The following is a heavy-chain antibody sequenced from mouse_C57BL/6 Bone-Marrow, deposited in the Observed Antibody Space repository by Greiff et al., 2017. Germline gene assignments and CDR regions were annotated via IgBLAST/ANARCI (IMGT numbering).Heavy chain of an antibody. V-gene: IGHV1-74*01. CDR2: IHPSDSDT. CDR1: GYTFTSYW. J-gene: IGHJ4*01. Sequence: QVQLQQPGAELVKPGASVKVSCKASGYTFTSYWMHWVKQRPGQGLEWIGRIHPSDSDTNYNQKFKGKDTLTVDKSSSTAYMQLSSLTSEDSAVYYCAIKWNYYAMDYWGQGTSVTVSS. CDR3: AIKWNYYAMDY.